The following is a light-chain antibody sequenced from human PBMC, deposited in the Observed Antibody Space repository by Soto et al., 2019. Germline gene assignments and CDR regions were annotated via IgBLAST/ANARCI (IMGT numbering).Light chain of an antibody. CDR2: DVS. J-gene: IGLJ1*01. CDR3: SSYTITSTYV. V-gene: IGLV2-14*01. Sequence: QSALTQPASVSGSPGQSITISCTGTSSDVGGYNYVSWYQQHPGKAPKLIIYDVSERPSGVPKRFSGSKSGNTASLTISGLQAEEEAYYCCSSYTITSTYVFGTGTKVTVL. CDR1: SSDVGGYNY.